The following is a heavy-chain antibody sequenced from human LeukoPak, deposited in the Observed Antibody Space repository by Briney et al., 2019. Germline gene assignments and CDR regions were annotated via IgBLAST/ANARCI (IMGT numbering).Heavy chain of an antibody. CDR2: INAGNGNT. V-gene: IGHV1-3*01. J-gene: IGHJ5*02. CDR1: GYTFTSYA. Sequence: ASVKVSCKASGYTFTSYAMNWVRQAPGQRLEWMGWINAGNGNTKYSQKFQGRVTITRDTSASTAYMELSSLRSEDTAVYYCARVLLGVIAAAGSGWYPSWFDPWGQGTLVTVSS. CDR3: ARVLLGVIAAAGSGWYPSWFDP. D-gene: IGHD6-13*01.